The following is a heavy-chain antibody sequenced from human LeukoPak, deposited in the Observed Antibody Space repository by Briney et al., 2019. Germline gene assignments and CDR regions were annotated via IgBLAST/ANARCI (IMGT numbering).Heavy chain of an antibody. Sequence: GGSLRLSCAASGFAFSTYSMDWVRQAPGKGLELVSYISSNSRTMYYADSVKGRFTISRDNAKNSLYLQMNSLRAEDTAVYYCARGVAAAGTTLDYWGQGTLVTVSS. CDR2: ISSNSRTM. J-gene: IGHJ4*02. CDR3: ARGVAAAGTTLDY. V-gene: IGHV3-48*01. CDR1: GFAFSTYS. D-gene: IGHD6-13*01.